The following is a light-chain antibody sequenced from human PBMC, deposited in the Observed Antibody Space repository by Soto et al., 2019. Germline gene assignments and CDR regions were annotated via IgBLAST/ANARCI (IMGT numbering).Light chain of an antibody. CDR2: AAS. V-gene: IGKV3-20*01. CDR1: QSVSSSF. Sequence: DIVLTQSPGTLSLSPGERATLSCRASQSVSSSFLAWYQQKPGQAPRLLIYAASIRATGIPDRFSGSGSATDLTLTISRLEPEDFAVYYCQQYDTSPWTFGQGTKVEIK. CDR3: QQYDTSPWT. J-gene: IGKJ1*01.